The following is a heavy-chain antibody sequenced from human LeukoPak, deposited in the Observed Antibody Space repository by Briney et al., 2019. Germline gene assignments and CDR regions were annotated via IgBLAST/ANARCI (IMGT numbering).Heavy chain of an antibody. Sequence: GGSLRLSCAASGFTFSAHGMNWVRQSPGRGLEWVSGIGGSGGFITYYADSVKGRFTVSRDNSKDTMCLQMNSLRAEDTAVYHCAELGITMIGGVWGKGTTVTISS. V-gene: IGHV3-23*01. CDR1: GFTFSAHG. D-gene: IGHD3-10*02. J-gene: IGHJ6*04. CDR2: IGGSGGFIT. CDR3: AELGITMIGGV.